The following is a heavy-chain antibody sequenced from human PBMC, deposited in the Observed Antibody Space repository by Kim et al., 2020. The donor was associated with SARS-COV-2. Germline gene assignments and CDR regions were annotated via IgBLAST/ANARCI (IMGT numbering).Heavy chain of an antibody. J-gene: IGHJ2*01. CDR1: GFTFSGST. D-gene: IGHD4-17*01. Sequence: GGSLRLSCAASGFTFSGSTMHWVHQASGKGLEWVGLIRSKANTYAAIYAASVKGRFTISRDDSKNTAYLQMNSLRTEDTAIYYCTRYYGDYGWYFDLWGRGTLVTVSS. CDR2: IRSKANTYAA. CDR3: TRYYGDYGWYFDL. V-gene: IGHV3-73*01.